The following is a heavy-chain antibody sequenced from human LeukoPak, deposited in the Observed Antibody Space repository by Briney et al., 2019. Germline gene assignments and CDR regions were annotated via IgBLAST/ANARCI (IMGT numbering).Heavy chain of an antibody. CDR2: ITSSGRTI. D-gene: IGHD2-2*01. CDR1: GFTFSSYG. CDR3: ARETETYHHGIDY. Sequence: PGGTLSLSCAVSGFTFSSYGMNWVREAPGKGREWVSYITSSGRTIYYADSVKGRFNISRDNDNNALYLQMNSLRAEDTAVYYCARETETYHHGIDYWGQGTLVTVSS. V-gene: IGHV3-48*04. J-gene: IGHJ4*02.